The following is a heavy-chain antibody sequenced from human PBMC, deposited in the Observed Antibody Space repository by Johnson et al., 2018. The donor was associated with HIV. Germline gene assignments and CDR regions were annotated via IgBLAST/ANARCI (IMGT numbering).Heavy chain of an antibody. V-gene: IGHV3-30*02. Sequence: QVQLVESGGGVVQPGRSLRLSCAASGFTFGIFAMHWVRQAPGKGLEWVAFIRYDGSNKYYADSVKGRFTISRDNSKNTLYVQMNSLRVEDTAVYYCAKDPTPWGSYPLDAFDIWGQGTMVTVSS. CDR1: GFTFGIFA. CDR2: IRYDGSNK. CDR3: AKDPTPWGSYPLDAFDI. D-gene: IGHD3-16*02. J-gene: IGHJ3*02.